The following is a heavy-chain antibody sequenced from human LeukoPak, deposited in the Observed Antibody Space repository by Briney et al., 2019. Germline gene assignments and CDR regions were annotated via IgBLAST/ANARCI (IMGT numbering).Heavy chain of an antibody. D-gene: IGHD3-22*01. Sequence: EGSLRLSCAASGFTFSSYAMSWVRQAPGKGLEWVSAISGSDSTYYADSVKGRFTISRDNAKNSLYLQMNSLRAEDTAVYYCARDKAYYDSSGILDYWGQGTLVTVSS. J-gene: IGHJ4*02. CDR3: ARDKAYYDSSGILDY. V-gene: IGHV3-23*01. CDR2: ISGSDST. CDR1: GFTFSSYA.